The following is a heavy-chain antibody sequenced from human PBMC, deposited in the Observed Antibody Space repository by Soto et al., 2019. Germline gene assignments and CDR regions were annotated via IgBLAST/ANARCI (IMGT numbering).Heavy chain of an antibody. Sequence: EVQLVESGGGLVQPGGSLRLSCAASGFTFSTYWMHWVRQGPGKGLVWVSRINSDGSSTNYADSVRGRFTISRDNAKNKLYLQMNSLRAEDTAVYYCARGVQTSRVDYYYYYMDVWGKGTTVTVSS. CDR3: ARGVQTSRVDYYYYYMDV. V-gene: IGHV3-74*01. D-gene: IGHD3-16*01. CDR2: INSDGSST. CDR1: GFTFSTYW. J-gene: IGHJ6*03.